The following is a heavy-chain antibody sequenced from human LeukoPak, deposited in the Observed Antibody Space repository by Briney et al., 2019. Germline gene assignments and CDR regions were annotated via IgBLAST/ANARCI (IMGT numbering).Heavy chain of an antibody. V-gene: IGHV1-69*05. J-gene: IGHJ4*02. Sequence: SLKLSCKASGGTFSSYAISWVRQAPGHGLEWMGRIIPIFGTANYAQKFQGRVTITTDESTSTAYMELNRLRSEDTAVYYCARGRGIQLWLDYWGQGTLDTVSS. CDR1: GGTFSSYA. D-gene: IGHD5-18*01. CDR2: IIPIFGTA. CDR3: ARGRGIQLWLDY.